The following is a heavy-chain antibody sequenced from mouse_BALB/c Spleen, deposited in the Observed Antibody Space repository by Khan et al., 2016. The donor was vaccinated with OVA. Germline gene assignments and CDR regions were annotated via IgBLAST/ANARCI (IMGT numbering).Heavy chain of an antibody. Sequence: QVQLQQSGPALVAPSQSLSITCTISGFSLTNYGVHWVRQPPGKGLEWRVVIWSDGSTTYNSALKSRLSISKDNAKSQVFLKMNSLQTDDTTMYYCARKPYYHYYIMDYWGQGTSVTVSS. V-gene: IGHV2-6-1*01. J-gene: IGHJ4*01. CDR1: GFSLTNYG. CDR2: IWSDGST. D-gene: IGHD2-10*01. CDR3: ARKPYYHYYIMDY.